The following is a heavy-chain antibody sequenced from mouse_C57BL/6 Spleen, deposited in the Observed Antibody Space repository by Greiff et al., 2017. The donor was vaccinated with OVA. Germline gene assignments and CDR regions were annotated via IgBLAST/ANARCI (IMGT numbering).Heavy chain of an antibody. CDR2: ILPGGGST. CDR1: GYTFTGYW. CDR3: ARIYYDYTGAFDY. V-gene: IGHV1-9*01. Sequence: VQLQQSGAELMKPGASVKLSCKATGYTFTGYWIEWVKQRPGHGLEWIGEILPGGGSTNYNEKFKGKATFTADTSSTTAYMQLSSLTTEDSAIYYCARIYYDYTGAFDYWGQGTTLTVSS. D-gene: IGHD2-4*01. J-gene: IGHJ2*01.